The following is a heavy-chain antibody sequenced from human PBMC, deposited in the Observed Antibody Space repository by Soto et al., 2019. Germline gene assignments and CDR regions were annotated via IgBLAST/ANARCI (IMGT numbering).Heavy chain of an antibody. D-gene: IGHD4-17*01. CDR3: ARDLSEGPGDPGDY. J-gene: IGHJ4*02. CDR1: GGTFSSYA. V-gene: IGHV1-69*13. Sequence: ASVKVSCKASGGTFSSYAISWVRQAPGQGLEWMGGIIPIFGTANYAQKFQGRVTITADESTSTAYMELSSLRSEDTAVYYCARDLSEGPGDPGDYWGQGTLVTVSS. CDR2: IIPIFGTA.